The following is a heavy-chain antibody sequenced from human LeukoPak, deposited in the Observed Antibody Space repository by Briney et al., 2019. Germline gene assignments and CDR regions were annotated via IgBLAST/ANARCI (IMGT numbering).Heavy chain of an antibody. Sequence: GGSLRLSCAASGFTVNNSYMRWVRQAPGKGLEWVAVLHSGGSTYYADSVKGRFTISRDSSKNTLYLQMNSLRADDTAVYYCARGGYSGYDPIYCFDYWGQGTLVTVSS. CDR1: GFTVNNSY. V-gene: IGHV3-66*01. J-gene: IGHJ4*02. D-gene: IGHD5-12*01. CDR3: ARGGYSGYDPIYCFDY. CDR2: LHSGGST.